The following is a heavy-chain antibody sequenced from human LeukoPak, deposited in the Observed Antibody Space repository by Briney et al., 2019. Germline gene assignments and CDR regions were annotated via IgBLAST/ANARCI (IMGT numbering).Heavy chain of an antibody. J-gene: IGHJ1*01. CDR2: IYSGGST. Sequence: GGSLRLSCAASGFTVSSNYMSWVRQAPGKGLEWVSVIYSGGSTYYADSVKGRFTISRDNSKNTLYLQMNSLRAEDTAVYDCAREGSSWPRDFQHWGQGTLVTVSS. D-gene: IGHD6-13*01. CDR1: GFTVSSNY. V-gene: IGHV3-66*02. CDR3: AREGSSWPRDFQH.